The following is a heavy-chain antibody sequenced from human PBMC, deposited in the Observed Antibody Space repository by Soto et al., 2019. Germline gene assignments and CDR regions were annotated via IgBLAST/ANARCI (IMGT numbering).Heavy chain of an antibody. CDR1: GFTFTSSA. D-gene: IGHD2-2*01. Sequence: ASVKVSCKASGFTFTSSAMHWVRQAPGQGLEWMGIINPSGGSTSYAQKFQGRVTMTRDTSTSTVYMELSSLRSEDTAVYYCAREAQGYCSSTSCPPFFDPWGQGTLVTVSS. CDR2: INPSGGST. CDR3: AREAQGYCSSTSCPPFFDP. J-gene: IGHJ5*02. V-gene: IGHV1-46*03.